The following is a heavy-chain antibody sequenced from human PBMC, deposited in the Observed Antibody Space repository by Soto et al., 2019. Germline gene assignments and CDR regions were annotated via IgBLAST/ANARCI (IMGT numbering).Heavy chain of an antibody. CDR1: GFTFSSYT. CDR3: AKEPGRSGWPYYFDY. J-gene: IGHJ4*02. D-gene: IGHD6-19*01. CDR2: ISGSGGST. V-gene: IGHV3-23*01. Sequence: PGGSLRLSCAAPGFTFSSYTMSWVRQAPGKGLEWVSAISGSGGSTYYADYVKGRFTISRDNSKNTLYLQMYCLRAEDTAVYYCAKEPGRSGWPYYFDYWGQGTLVTVSS.